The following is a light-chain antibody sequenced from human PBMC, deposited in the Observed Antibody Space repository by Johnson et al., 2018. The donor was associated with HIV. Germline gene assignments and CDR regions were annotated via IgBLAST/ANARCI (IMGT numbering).Light chain of an antibody. CDR2: DNY. CDR1: TSNIGNND. CDR3: GTWVGSLSACV. V-gene: IGLV1-51*01. J-gene: IGLJ1*01. Sequence: QAVLTQPPSVSAAPGQKVTFSCSGSTSNIGNNDVSWYRHLPGTAPKLLIYDNYKRPSGIPDRFSGSKSGTSATLGITGLQTGDEADYYCGTWVGSLSACVFGTGTKVTVL.